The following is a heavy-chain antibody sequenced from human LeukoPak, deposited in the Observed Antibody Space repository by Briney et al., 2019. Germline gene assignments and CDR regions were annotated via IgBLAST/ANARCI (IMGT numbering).Heavy chain of an antibody. D-gene: IGHD6-19*01. J-gene: IGHJ4*02. CDR1: GXTFSSYG. Sequence: PGGSLRLSCAASGXTFSSYGMNWVRQAPGKGLEWVSYISTSSNRIDYADSVKGRFTMSRDNAKNLLYLQMNSLRDEDTAMYYCARVSAPGTSGWYFGYWGQGTLVTVSS. V-gene: IGHV3-48*02. CDR2: ISTSSNRI. CDR3: ARVSAPGTSGWYFGY.